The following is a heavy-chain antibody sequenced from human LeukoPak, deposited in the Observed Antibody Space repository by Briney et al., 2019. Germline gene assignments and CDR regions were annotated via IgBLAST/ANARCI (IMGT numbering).Heavy chain of an antibody. CDR1: GYTFTSYG. CDR3: ARSYSSSWYGNLYFDY. J-gene: IGHJ4*02. D-gene: IGHD6-13*01. Sequence: ASVKVSCKASGYTFTSYGISWVRQAPGQGLEWMGWISAYNGNTNYAQKLQGRVTMTTDTSTSTAYMELRSLRSDDTAVYYCARSYSSSWYGNLYFDYWGQGTLVTVSS. V-gene: IGHV1-18*01. CDR2: ISAYNGNT.